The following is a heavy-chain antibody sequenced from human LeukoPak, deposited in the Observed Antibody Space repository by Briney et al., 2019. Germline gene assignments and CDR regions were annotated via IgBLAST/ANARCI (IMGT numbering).Heavy chain of an antibody. Sequence: SVKVSCKASGGTFSSYAISWVRQAPGQGLEWMGRIIPILGIANYAQKFQGRVTITADKSTSTAYMELSSLRSEDTAVYYCARIFGPYYYYGMDVWGQGTMVTVSS. D-gene: IGHD3/OR15-3a*01. J-gene: IGHJ6*02. CDR2: IIPILGIA. CDR3: ARIFGPYYYYGMDV. CDR1: GGTFSSYA. V-gene: IGHV1-69*04.